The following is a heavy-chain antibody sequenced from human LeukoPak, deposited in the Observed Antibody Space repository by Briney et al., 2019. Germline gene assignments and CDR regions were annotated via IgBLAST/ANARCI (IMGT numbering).Heavy chain of an antibody. V-gene: IGHV1-2*06. D-gene: IGHD3-10*01. CDR3: ARAPGYGSGSEREREDRSVFDY. Sequence: ASVKVSCKASGYTFTGYYMHWVRQAPGQGLEWMGRINPNSGGTNYAQKFQGRVTMTRDTSTSTVYMELSSLRSEDTAVYYCARAPGYGSGSEREREDRSVFDYWGQGTLVTVSS. CDR1: GYTFTGYY. J-gene: IGHJ4*02. CDR2: INPNSGGT.